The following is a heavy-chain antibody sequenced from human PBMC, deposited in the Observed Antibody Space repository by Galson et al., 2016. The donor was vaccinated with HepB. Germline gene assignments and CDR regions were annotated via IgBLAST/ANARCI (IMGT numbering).Heavy chain of an antibody. D-gene: IGHD6-19*01. Sequence: SETLSLTCSVYGGSLSNNLWSWLRQPPGKGLEWIGEIHHTGDTNHNSSLKSRVTMSVNTSKNQFSLKLNSVTAADTAVYYCARGKRPRQWLITKWFDPWGQGTPVTVSA. V-gene: IGHV4-34*01. CDR3: ARGKRPRQWLITKWFDP. J-gene: IGHJ5*02. CDR2: IHHTGDT. CDR1: GGSLSNNL.